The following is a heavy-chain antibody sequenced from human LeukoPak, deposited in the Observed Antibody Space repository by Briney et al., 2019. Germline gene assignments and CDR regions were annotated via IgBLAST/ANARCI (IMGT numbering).Heavy chain of an antibody. CDR1: GFTVSSNY. CDR2: IYSGGST. J-gene: IGHJ4*02. CDR3: ARENSSGYYDY. V-gene: IGHV3-53*01. Sequence: GYLRLSCAASGFTVSSNYMSWVRPAPGKGLEWVSVIYSGGSTYYADSVKGRFTISRDNSKNTLYLQMNSLRAEDTAVYYCARENSSGYYDYWGQGTLVTVSS. D-gene: IGHD3-22*01.